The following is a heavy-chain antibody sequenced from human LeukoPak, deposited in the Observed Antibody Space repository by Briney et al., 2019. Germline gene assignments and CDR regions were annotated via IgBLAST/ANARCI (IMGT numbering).Heavy chain of an antibody. D-gene: IGHD3-10*01. CDR2: ISAYNGNT. V-gene: IGHV1-18*01. J-gene: IGHJ4*02. CDR1: GYTFTSYG. Sequence: ASVKVSCKASGYTFTSYGISWVRQAPGQGLEWMGWISAYNGNTNYAQKFQGRVTITADESTSTAYMELSSLRSEDTAVYYCATTYYYGSGSYSLDYWGQGTLVTVSS. CDR3: ATTYYYGSGSYSLDY.